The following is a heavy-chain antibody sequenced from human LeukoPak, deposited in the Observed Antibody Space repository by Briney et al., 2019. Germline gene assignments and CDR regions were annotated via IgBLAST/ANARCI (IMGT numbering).Heavy chain of an antibody. D-gene: IGHD5-18*01. CDR3: ARDRGGTAMVPYFDY. V-gene: IGHV3-53*01. CDR1: GFTVSSNY. CDR2: IYSGGST. Sequence: GGSLRLSCAASGFTVSSNYMSWVRQAPGKGLEWVSVIYSGGSTYYADSVKGRFTISRDNSKNTLYLQMNSLRAEDTAVYYCARDRGGTAMVPYFDYWGQGTLVTVSS. J-gene: IGHJ4*02.